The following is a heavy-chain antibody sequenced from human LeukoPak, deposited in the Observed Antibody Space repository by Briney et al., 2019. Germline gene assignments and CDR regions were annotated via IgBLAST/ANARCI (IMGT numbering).Heavy chain of an antibody. J-gene: IGHJ4*02. CDR1: GESFSIYY. D-gene: IGHD1-26*01. CDR3: ARGLGGRDDY. Sequence: SETLSLTCAIYGESFSIYYWSWIRQPPGKGLEWIGEINHSGSTNCNPSLKSRVTLSVDTSKNQFSLNLSSVTAADTAVYYCARGLGGRDDYWGQGTLVTVYS. CDR2: INHSGST. V-gene: IGHV4-34*01.